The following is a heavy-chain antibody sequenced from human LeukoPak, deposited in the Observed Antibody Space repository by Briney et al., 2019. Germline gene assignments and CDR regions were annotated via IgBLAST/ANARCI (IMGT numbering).Heavy chain of an antibody. J-gene: IGHJ4*02. V-gene: IGHV4-61*02. CDR3: ARERGSSRRPIDY. D-gene: IGHD3-16*01. Sequence: SETLSLTCTVSGGSISSGSYYWSWIRQPAGKGLEWIGRIYTSGSTNYNPSLKSRVTISVDTSKNQFSLKLSSVTAADTAVYYCARERGSSRRPIDYWGQGTLVTVSS. CDR2: IYTSGST. CDR1: GGSISSGSYY.